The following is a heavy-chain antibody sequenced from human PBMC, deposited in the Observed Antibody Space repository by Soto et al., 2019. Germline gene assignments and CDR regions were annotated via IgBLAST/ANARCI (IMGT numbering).Heavy chain of an antibody. Sequence: QITLKESGPPLVKPTQTLTLTCTFSGFSLSTSGVGVGWIRQPPGKALEWLALIYWDDDKRYSPPLKSRLTITKDTSKNQVVLTMTNMDPVDTATYYCAHTSMQDAFDIWGQGTMVTVSS. V-gene: IGHV2-5*02. CDR3: AHTSMQDAFDI. CDR2: IYWDDDK. J-gene: IGHJ3*02. CDR1: GFSLSTSGVG.